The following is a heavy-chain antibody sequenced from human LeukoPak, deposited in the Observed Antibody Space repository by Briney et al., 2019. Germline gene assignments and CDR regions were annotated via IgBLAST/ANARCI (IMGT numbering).Heavy chain of an antibody. Sequence: ASVKVSCKASGYTFTSYGISWVRQAPGQGLEWMGWISAYNGNTNYAQKLQGRVTMTTDTSTSIAYMELRSLRSDDTAVYYCARWPPYYYDSSGYSAYYYYGMDVWGQGTTVTVSS. V-gene: IGHV1-18*01. CDR2: ISAYNGNT. D-gene: IGHD3-22*01. CDR3: ARWPPYYYDSSGYSAYYYYGMDV. J-gene: IGHJ6*02. CDR1: GYTFTSYG.